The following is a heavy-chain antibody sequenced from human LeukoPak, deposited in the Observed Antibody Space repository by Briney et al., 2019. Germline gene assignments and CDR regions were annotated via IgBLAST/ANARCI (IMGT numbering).Heavy chain of an antibody. V-gene: IGHV1-8*01. CDR2: MNPNSGNT. CDR1: GYTFTSYD. J-gene: IGHJ4*02. D-gene: IGHD3-3*01. CDR3: ARAYDFWSTIDY. Sequence: KVSXKAXGYTFTSYDINWVRQATGQGLEWMGWMNPNSGNTGYAQKFQGRVTMTRNTSISTAYMELSSLRSEDTAVYYCARAYDFWSTIDYWGQGTLVTVSS.